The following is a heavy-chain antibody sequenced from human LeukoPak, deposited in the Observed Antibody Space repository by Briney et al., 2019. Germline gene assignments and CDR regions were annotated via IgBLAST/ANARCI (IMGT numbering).Heavy chain of an antibody. D-gene: IGHD2-2*01. CDR2: IYPGDSDT. Sequence: GESLKISCKGSGYSFTSYWIGWVRQMPGKGLEWMGIIYPGDSDTRYSPSFQGQVTISADKSISTAYLQWSSLKASDTAMYYSARSKDIVVVPAAYEFDYWGQGTLVTVSS. V-gene: IGHV5-51*01. CDR1: GYSFTSYW. CDR3: ARSKDIVVVPAAYEFDY. J-gene: IGHJ4*02.